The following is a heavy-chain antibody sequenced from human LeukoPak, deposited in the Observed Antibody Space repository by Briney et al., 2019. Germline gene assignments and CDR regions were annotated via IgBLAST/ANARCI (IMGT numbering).Heavy chain of an antibody. CDR2: INTNTGNP. Sequence: ASVKVSCKASGYTFTSYAMNWVRQAPGQGLEWMGWINTNTGNPTYAQGFTGRFVFSLDASVSTAYLQISSLKAEDTAVFYCARGWFGEYNRVDYWGQGTLVTVSS. CDR1: GYTFTSYA. V-gene: IGHV7-4-1*02. D-gene: IGHD3-10*01. J-gene: IGHJ4*02. CDR3: ARGWFGEYNRVDY.